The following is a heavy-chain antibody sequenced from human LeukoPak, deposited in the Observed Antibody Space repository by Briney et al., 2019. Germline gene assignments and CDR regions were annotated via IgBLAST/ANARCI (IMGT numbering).Heavy chain of an antibody. D-gene: IGHD3-16*01. J-gene: IGHJ6*03. CDR3: ARAPYASPSNYYYYMEV. CDR2: IIPIFGTA. V-gene: IGHV1-69*05. Sequence: PGASVKVSCKASGGTFSRYAISWVRQAPGQGLEWRGGIIPIFGTANYAQKFQGRVTITTDESTSTAYMELSSLRSEDTAVYYCARAPYASPSNYYYYMEVWGKGTTVTVSS. CDR1: GGTFSRYA.